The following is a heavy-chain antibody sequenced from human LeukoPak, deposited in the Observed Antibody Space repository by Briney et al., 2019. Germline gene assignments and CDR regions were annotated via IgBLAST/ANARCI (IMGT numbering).Heavy chain of an antibody. CDR3: ARDSGIVATILLPPGWFDP. Sequence: ASVKVSCKASGYTFTSYGISWVRQAPGQGLEWMGWISAYNGNTNYAQKLQGRVTMTTDTSTSTAYMELRSLRSDDTAVYYCARDSGIVATILLPPGWFDPWGQGTLVTVSS. CDR2: ISAYNGNT. D-gene: IGHD5-12*01. J-gene: IGHJ5*02. CDR1: GYTFTSYG. V-gene: IGHV1-18*01.